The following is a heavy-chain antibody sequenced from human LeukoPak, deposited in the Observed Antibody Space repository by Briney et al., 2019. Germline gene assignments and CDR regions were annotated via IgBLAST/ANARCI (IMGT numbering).Heavy chain of an antibody. J-gene: IGHJ6*03. CDR1: GYSISSGYY. CDR3: ARAHYYDSSGYPYYYYYYMDV. D-gene: IGHD3-22*01. CDR2: IYHSGST. V-gene: IGHV4-38-2*02. Sequence: SETLSLTCTVSGYSISSGYYWGWIRQPPGKGLEWIGSIYHSGSTYYNPSLKSRVTISVDTSKNQFSLKLSSVPAADTAVYYCARAHYYDSSGYPYYYYYYMDVWGKGTTVTVSS.